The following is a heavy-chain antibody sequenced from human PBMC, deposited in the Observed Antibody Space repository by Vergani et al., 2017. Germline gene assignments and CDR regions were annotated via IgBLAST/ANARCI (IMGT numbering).Heavy chain of an antibody. V-gene: IGHV3-48*01. CDR1: GFTFSSYS. D-gene: IGHD3-3*01. Sequence: EVQLVESGGGLVQPGGSLRLSCAASGFTFSSYSMNWVRQAPGKGLEWVSYISSSSSTIYYADSVKGRFTISRDNAKNSLYLKMNSLRAEDTAVYYCARDFVAREKNTDYDFWSGYYIPHYYYYYMDVWGKGTTVTVSS. CDR3: ARDFVAREKNTDYDFWSGYYIPHYYYYYMDV. J-gene: IGHJ6*03. CDR2: ISSSSSTI.